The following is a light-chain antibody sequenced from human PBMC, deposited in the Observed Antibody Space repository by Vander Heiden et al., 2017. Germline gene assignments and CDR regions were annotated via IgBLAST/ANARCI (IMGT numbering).Light chain of an antibody. J-gene: IGKJ1*01. V-gene: IGKV1-5*01. CDR1: QSISSW. CDR2: DAS. CDR3: QQYNSDSPRP. Sequence: DIQMTQSPSTLSASVGDRVTITCRASQSISSWLAWYHQKPGKAPQLLIYDASSVESGVPSRLRGSGSGTEFTLTISSLQPDDFATYYCQQYNSDSPRPFGQGTKVEIK.